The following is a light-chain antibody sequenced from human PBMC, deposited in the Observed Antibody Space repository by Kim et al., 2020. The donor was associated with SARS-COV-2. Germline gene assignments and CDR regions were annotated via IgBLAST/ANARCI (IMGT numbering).Light chain of an antibody. CDR1: QSVSSS. J-gene: IGKJ2*01. CDR3: QQYHHWYT. V-gene: IGKV3-15*01. Sequence: EIVMTQSPATLSVSPGERATLSCRASQSVSSSLAWYQQKPGQAPRLLIYGASTRATGIPARFSGSGSGTEFTLTISSLQSEDFAVYYCQQYHHWYTFGQGTKLEI. CDR2: GAS.